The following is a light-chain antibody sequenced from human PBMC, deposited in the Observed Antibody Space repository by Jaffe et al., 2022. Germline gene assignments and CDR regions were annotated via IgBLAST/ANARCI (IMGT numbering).Light chain of an antibody. CDR1: QGISNS. CDR2: GAS. CDR3: QQYYNSPPT. Sequence: DIQMTQSPSSLSASVGDRVTITCRASQGISNSLAWYQQKPGKAPMLLLYGASRLESGAPSRFSGSGSGTDFTLTISSLQPEDFATYHCQQYYNSPPTFGQGTKVEIK. J-gene: IGKJ1*01. V-gene: IGKV1-NL1*01.